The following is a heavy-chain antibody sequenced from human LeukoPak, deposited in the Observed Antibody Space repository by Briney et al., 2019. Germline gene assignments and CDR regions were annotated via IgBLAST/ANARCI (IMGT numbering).Heavy chain of an antibody. CDR2: INPNSGGT. J-gene: IGHJ6*04. Sequence: ASVKVSCKASGYTFTGYYMHWVRQAPGQGLEWTGWINPNSGGTNYAQKFQGWVTMTRDTSISTAYMELSRLRSDDTAVYYCARARMVRGVISYGMDVWGKGTTVTVSS. CDR1: GYTFTGYY. CDR3: ARARMVRGVISYGMDV. D-gene: IGHD3-10*01. V-gene: IGHV1-2*04.